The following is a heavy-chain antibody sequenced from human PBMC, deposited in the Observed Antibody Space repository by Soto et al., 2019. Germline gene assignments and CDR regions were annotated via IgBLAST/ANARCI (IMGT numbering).Heavy chain of an antibody. Sequence: ASVKVSCKASGYTFTSYYMHWVRQAPGQGLEWMGIIDPSGGTTTYAQKFQGRVTMTRDTSTSTVYMELSSLRSEDTAVYYCARPSSGYYDDAFDISGQGTMATVS. CDR3: ARPSSGYYDDAFDI. CDR1: GYTFTSYY. V-gene: IGHV1-46*01. J-gene: IGHJ3*02. D-gene: IGHD3-22*01. CDR2: IDPSGGTT.